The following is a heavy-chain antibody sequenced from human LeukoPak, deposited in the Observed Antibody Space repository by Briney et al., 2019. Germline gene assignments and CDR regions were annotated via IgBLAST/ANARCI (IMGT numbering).Heavy chain of an antibody. Sequence: GGSLRLSCAASGFTFSSYAMSWVRQAPGKGLEWVSAISGSGGSTYYADSVKGRFTISRDNSKNTLYLQMNSLRAEDTAVYYCVWFGELSTGSTGDYWGQGTLVTVSS. D-gene: IGHD3-10*01. CDR1: GFTFSSYA. J-gene: IGHJ4*02. CDR2: ISGSGGST. V-gene: IGHV3-23*01. CDR3: VWFGELSTGSTGDY.